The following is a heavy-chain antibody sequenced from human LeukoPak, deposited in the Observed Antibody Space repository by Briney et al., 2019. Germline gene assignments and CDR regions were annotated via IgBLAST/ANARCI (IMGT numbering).Heavy chain of an antibody. J-gene: IGHJ4*02. CDR2: ISYDGSNK. D-gene: IGHD5-12*01. CDR3: AKDRGGYSGYPHYYFDY. V-gene: IGHV3-30*18. CDR1: GFTFSSYG. Sequence: PGGSLRLSCAASGFTFSSYGMHWVRQAPGKGLEWVTLISYDGSNKYYADSVKGRFTISRDNSKNTLYLQMNSLRAEDTAVYYCAKDRGGYSGYPHYYFDYWGQGTLVTVSS.